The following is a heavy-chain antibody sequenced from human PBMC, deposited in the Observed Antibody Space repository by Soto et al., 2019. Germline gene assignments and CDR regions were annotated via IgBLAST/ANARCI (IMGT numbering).Heavy chain of an antibody. CDR1: GYSFTSYW. CDR2: IYPGDSDT. V-gene: IGHV5-51*01. CDR3: AKSHLAALYSGMDV. J-gene: IGHJ6*02. Sequence: TISCKGSGYSFTSYWIVWVRQRAGKGLEWRGVIYPGDSDTRYSPSFQGQVTISADKSISTAYLQWSSLKASDTAMYYCAKSHLAALYSGMDVCRQGTTVTASS. D-gene: IGHD6-13*01.